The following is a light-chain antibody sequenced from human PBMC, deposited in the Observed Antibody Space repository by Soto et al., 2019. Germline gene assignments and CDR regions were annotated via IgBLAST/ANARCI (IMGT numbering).Light chain of an antibody. CDR3: QQRTNWPT. CDR2: DAS. V-gene: IGKV3-11*01. Sequence: EIVXTXXPXTXSXXXGEXATLSCRASQSVSSYLAWYQQKPGQAPRLLIYDASNRATGIPARFSGSGSGTDFTLTISSLEPEDFAVYYCQQRTNWPTFGPGTKVDIK. CDR1: QSVSSY. J-gene: IGKJ3*01.